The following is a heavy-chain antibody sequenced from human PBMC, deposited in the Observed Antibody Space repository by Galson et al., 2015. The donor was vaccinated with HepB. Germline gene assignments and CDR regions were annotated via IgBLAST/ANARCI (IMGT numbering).Heavy chain of an antibody. CDR2: ISGSGGST. J-gene: IGHJ4*02. D-gene: IGHD3-22*01. Sequence: SLRLSCAASGFTFSSYAMHWVRQAPGKGLEWVSAISGSGGSTYYADSVKGRFTISRDNSKNTLYLQMNSLRAEDTAVYYCAKGGAPLDYDSSGYYEPFDYWGQGTLVTVSS. CDR3: AKGGAPLDYDSSGYYEPFDY. V-gene: IGHV3-23*01. CDR1: GFTFSSYA.